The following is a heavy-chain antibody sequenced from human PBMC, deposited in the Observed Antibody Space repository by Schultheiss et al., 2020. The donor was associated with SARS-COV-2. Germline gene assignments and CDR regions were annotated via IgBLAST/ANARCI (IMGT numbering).Heavy chain of an antibody. CDR1: GFTFGDYA. D-gene: IGHD2-8*01. CDR2: ISSSSSTI. Sequence: GESLKISCTASGFTFGDYAMSWFRQAPGKGLEWVSYISSSSSTIYYADSVKGRFTISRDNSKNTLYLQMSSLRAEDTSIYYCARGMTYYYGMDVWGQGTTVTVSS. V-gene: IGHV3-48*01. CDR3: ARGMTYYYGMDV. J-gene: IGHJ6*02.